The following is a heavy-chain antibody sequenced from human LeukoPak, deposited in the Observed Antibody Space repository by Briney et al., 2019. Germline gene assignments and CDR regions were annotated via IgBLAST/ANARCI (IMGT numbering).Heavy chain of an antibody. Sequence: ASVKVSCRASGYTFIDYYVHWVRQAPGQGLEWMGWINPTSGGTKYAQNFQGRVTMTRDTSISTAHMGLSSLRSDDTAVYYCAREHYAAFDYWGQGALVTVSS. D-gene: IGHD4-17*01. CDR2: INPTSGGT. J-gene: IGHJ4*02. V-gene: IGHV1-2*02. CDR3: AREHYAAFDY. CDR1: GYTFIDYY.